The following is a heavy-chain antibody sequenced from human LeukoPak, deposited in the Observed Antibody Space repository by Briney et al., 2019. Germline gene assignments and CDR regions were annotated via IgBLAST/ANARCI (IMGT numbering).Heavy chain of an antibody. D-gene: IGHD1-26*01. Sequence: ASVKVSCKASGYTFTGYYLHWVRQAPGQGLEWMGWINPNSGGTKYAQNFQGRVTMTRDTSISTAYMELSRLRSDDTAVYYCARTAGSYYFDYWGQGTLVTVSS. CDR3: ARTAGSYYFDY. CDR1: GYTFTGYY. CDR2: INPNSGGT. J-gene: IGHJ4*02. V-gene: IGHV1-2*02.